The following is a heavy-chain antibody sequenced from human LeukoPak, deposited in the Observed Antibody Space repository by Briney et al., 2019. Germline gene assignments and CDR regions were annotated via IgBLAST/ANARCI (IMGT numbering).Heavy chain of an antibody. CDR1: GLAFGDYA. D-gene: IGHD6-19*01. Sequence: GGSRRSSFTAPGLAFGDYATSGVPKAPGKGLEWLGLIGRKVYAGTTEWAASVKGRFTISRDDSKSIAYLQMNSLKTEDTAVYYCTRDGFSSGWYGTPINGDYYYYMDVWGKGTTVTISS. CDR2: IGRKVYAGTT. CDR3: TRDGFSSGWYGTPINGDYYYYMDV. J-gene: IGHJ6*03. V-gene: IGHV3-49*04.